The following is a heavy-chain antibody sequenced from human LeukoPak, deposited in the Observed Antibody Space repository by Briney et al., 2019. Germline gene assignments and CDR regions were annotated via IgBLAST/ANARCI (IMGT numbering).Heavy chain of an antibody. CDR2: IYTSGST. D-gene: IGHD1-26*01. Sequence: KTSETLSLTCTVSGGSISSGSYYWSWIWQPAGKGLEWIGRIYTSGSTNYNPSLKSRVTISVDTSKNQFSLKLSSVTAADTAVYYCARVASGSYPQGWFDPWGQGTLVTVSS. J-gene: IGHJ5*02. CDR3: ARVASGSYPQGWFDP. CDR1: GGSISSGSYY. V-gene: IGHV4-61*02.